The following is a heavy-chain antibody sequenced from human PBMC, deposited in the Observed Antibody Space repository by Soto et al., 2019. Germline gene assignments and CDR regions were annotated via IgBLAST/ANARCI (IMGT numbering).Heavy chain of an antibody. CDR2: IYYSGST. Sequence: PSETLSLTCTVSGGSISSYYWSWIRQPPGKGLEWIGYIYYSGSTNYNPSLKSRVTISVDMSKNQFSLKLSSVTAADTAVYYCARDIAAAGIWGQGTLVTVSS. CDR3: ARDIAAAGI. J-gene: IGHJ4*02. CDR1: GGSISSYY. V-gene: IGHV4-59*01. D-gene: IGHD6-13*01.